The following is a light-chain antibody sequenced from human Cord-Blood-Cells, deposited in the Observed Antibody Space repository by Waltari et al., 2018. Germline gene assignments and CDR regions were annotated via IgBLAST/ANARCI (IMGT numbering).Light chain of an antibody. Sequence: SSELTQDPAVSVALGQTVRITCQGDSLRSYYASWYQQKPGQAPVLGIYGKNNRPSGIPDRFSGSSSGNTASLTITGAQAEDEADYYCNSRDNSGNHWVFGGGTKLTVL. CDR1: SLRSYY. CDR2: GKN. V-gene: IGLV3-19*01. CDR3: NSRDNSGNHWV. J-gene: IGLJ3*02.